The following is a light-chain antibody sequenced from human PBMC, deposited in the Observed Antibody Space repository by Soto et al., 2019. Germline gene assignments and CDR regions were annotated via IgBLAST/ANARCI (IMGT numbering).Light chain of an antibody. V-gene: IGLV1-40*01. J-gene: IGLJ2*01. CDR1: SSNIGANYD. Sequence: QSVLTQPPSVSGGPGQRVTITCTGSSSNIGANYDVHWYQHLPGAAPKLLIYANNIRPSGVPARFSGSRSGITASLAIAGLQAEDEANYFCQSYDTDSVVLGGGTKLTVL. CDR3: QSYDTDSVV. CDR2: ANN.